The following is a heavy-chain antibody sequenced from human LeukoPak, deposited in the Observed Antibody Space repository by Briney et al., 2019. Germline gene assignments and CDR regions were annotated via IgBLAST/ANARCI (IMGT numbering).Heavy chain of an antibody. CDR1: GGSISSYY. CDR2: IYYSGST. V-gene: IGHV4-59*01. J-gene: IGHJ5*02. CDR3: ARVESGYGSSTSCFNWFDP. D-gene: IGHD2-2*01. Sequence: PSETLSLTCTVSGGSISSYYWSWIRQPPGKGLEWIGYIYYSGSTNYNPSLKSRVTISVDTSKNQFSLKLSSVTAADTAVYYCARVESGYGSSTSCFNWFDPWGQGTLVTVSS.